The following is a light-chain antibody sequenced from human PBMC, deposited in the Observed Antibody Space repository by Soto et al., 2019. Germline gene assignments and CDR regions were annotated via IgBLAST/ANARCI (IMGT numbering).Light chain of an antibody. V-gene: IGLV1-40*01. CDR3: QSYDSSLSGSV. J-gene: IGLJ3*02. CDR1: SSNIGAGYD. Sequence: QLVLTQPPSVSGAPGQRVTISCTGSSSNIGAGYDVHWYQQLPGTAPKLLIYDNNNRPSGVPDRFSGSKSGTSASLAITGLQAEDEADYYCQSYDSSLSGSVFGGGTQLTVL. CDR2: DNN.